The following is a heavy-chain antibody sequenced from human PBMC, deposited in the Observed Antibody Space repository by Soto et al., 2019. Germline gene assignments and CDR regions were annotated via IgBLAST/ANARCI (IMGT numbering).Heavy chain of an antibody. CDR2: IYYSGST. D-gene: IGHD4-17*01. V-gene: IGHV4-59*11. CDR3: ARGYGDYFGY. CDR1: GGTIGNLY. Sequence: SEPLSLTYTVSGGTIGNLYWSWIRQPPGKGLEWIGYIYYSGSTNYNPSLKSRVTISVDTSKNQFSLKLSSVTAADTAVYYCARGYGDYFGYWGQGTLVTVSS. J-gene: IGHJ4*02.